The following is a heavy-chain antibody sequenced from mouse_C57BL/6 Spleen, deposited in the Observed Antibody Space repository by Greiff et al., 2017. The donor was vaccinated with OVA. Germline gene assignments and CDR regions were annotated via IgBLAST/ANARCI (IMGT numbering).Heavy chain of an antibody. V-gene: IGHV5-9*01. CDR3: ARYGPFDY. CDR1: GFTFSSYT. Sequence: EVKLMESGGGLVKPGGSLKLSCAASGFTFSSYTMSWVRQTPEKRLEWVATISGGGGNTYYPDSVKGRFTISRDNAKNTLYLQMSSLRSEDTALYYCARYGPFDYWGQGTTLTVSS. D-gene: IGHD2-10*02. CDR2: ISGGGGNT. J-gene: IGHJ2*01.